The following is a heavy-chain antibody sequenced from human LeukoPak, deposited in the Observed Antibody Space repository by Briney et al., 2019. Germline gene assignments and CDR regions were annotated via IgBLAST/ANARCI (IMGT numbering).Heavy chain of an antibody. V-gene: IGHV3-53*01. Sequence: PGGSLRLSCAASGFTFSSYWMHWVRQAPGKGLVWVSVTYSNGRTYYSDSVKGRFTISGDISKNTLYLQMNSLRAEDTAVYYCARVLSGRGSLYDYYYYMDVWGKGTTVTISS. J-gene: IGHJ6*03. CDR1: GFTFSSYW. CDR3: ARVLSGRGSLYDYYYYMDV. CDR2: TYSNGRT. D-gene: IGHD3-10*01.